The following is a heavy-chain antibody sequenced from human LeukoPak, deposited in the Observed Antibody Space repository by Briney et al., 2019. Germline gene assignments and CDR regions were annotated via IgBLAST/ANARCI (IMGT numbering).Heavy chain of an antibody. CDR1: GFTFSSYS. J-gene: IGHJ4*02. D-gene: IGHD3-3*01. CDR3: ARGGMVTIFGVADY. V-gene: IGHV3-21*01. CDR2: ISSSSSYI. Sequence: GGSLRLSCAASGFTFSSYSMNWVRQAPGKGLELVSSISSSSSYIYYADSVKGRFTISRDNAKNSLYLQMNSLRAEDTAVYYCARGGMVTIFGVADYWGQGTLVTVSS.